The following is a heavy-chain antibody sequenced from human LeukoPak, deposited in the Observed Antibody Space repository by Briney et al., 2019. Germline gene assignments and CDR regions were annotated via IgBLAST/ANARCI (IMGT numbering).Heavy chain of an antibody. V-gene: IGHV3-21*01. CDR3: ARYSGSYYSEDYYYYMDV. CDR1: GFTFSSYA. CDR2: ISTISSYI. D-gene: IGHD1-26*01. Sequence: GGSLRLSCAASGFTFSSYAMSWVRQAPGKGLEWVSSISTISSYIAYADSVKGRFTISRDNAKNSVYLQMNSLRAEDTAVYYCARYSGSYYSEDYYYYMDVWGKGTTVTVSS. J-gene: IGHJ6*03.